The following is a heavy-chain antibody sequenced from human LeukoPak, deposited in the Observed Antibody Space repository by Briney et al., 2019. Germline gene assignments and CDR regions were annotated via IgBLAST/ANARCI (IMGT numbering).Heavy chain of an antibody. CDR2: IYRDGST. D-gene: IGHD2-21*02. Sequence: PGGSLRLSCAASGFTVSSNYVSWVRQAPGKGLEWVSGIYRDGSTYYADSVKGRFTISRDNSKNTLNLQMNNLRVEDTAVYYCARVMTAITNWFDPWGQGTLVTVSS. V-gene: IGHV3-66*01. CDR1: GFTVSSNY. J-gene: IGHJ5*02. CDR3: ARVMTAITNWFDP.